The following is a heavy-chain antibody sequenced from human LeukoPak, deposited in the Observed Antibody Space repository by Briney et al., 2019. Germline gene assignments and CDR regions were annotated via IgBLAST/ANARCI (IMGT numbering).Heavy chain of an antibody. CDR2: INPNSGGT. CDR1: GYTFTGYY. CDR3: ARGAYDFWSGYFDY. V-gene: IGHV1-2*06. D-gene: IGHD3-3*01. Sequence: GASVKVSCKASGYTFTGYYMHWVRQAPGQGLEWMGRINPNSGGTNYAQKFQGRVTMTRDTSISTAYMELRRLRSDDTAVYYCARGAYDFWSGYFDYWGQGTLVTVSP. J-gene: IGHJ4*02.